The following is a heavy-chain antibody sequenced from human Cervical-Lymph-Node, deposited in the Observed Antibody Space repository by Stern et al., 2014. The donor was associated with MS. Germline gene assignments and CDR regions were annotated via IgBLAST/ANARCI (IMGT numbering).Heavy chain of an antibody. V-gene: IGHV3-73*01. Sequence: EVQVVESGGGLVQPGGSLKLSCAASGFIFSDSAFHWVRQASGKGLEWIGRVRSKANRYATTYAASVKGRFIISRDDSNDTAYLQMNSLKTEDTAVYYCTRQSDFWSGSSKPENWFDPWGQGTLVTVSS. J-gene: IGHJ5*02. CDR3: TRQSDFWSGSSKPENWFDP. D-gene: IGHD3-3*01. CDR2: VRSKANRYAT. CDR1: GFIFSDSA.